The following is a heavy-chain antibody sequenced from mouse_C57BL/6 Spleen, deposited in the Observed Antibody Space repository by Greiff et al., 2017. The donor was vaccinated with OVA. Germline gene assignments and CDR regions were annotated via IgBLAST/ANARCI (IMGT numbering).Heavy chain of an antibody. CDR2: IYPSDSET. J-gene: IGHJ4*01. D-gene: IGHD1-1*01. Sequence: QVQLQQPGAELVRPGSSVKLSGKASGYTFTSYWMDWVKQRPGQGLEWIGNIYPSDSETHYNQKFKDKATLTVDKSSSTAYMQLSSLTSEDSAVYYCARSGGSSYGAMDYWGQGTSVTVSS. CDR3: ARSGGSSYGAMDY. V-gene: IGHV1-61*01. CDR1: GYTFTSYW.